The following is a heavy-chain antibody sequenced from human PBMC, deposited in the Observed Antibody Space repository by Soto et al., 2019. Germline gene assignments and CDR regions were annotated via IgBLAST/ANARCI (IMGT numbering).Heavy chain of an antibody. J-gene: IGHJ6*02. D-gene: IGHD3-3*01. CDR3: TYYDFWSGYGAPSYYYYGMDV. CDR2: ISGSGGST. CDR1: GFTFSNYA. V-gene: IGHV3-23*01. Sequence: GGSLRLSCAASGFTFSNYAMSWVRQAPGKGLEWVSAISGSGGSTYYADSVKGRFTISRDNSKNTLYLQMNSLRAEDTAVYYCTYYDFWSGYGAPSYYYYGMDVWGQGTTVTVSS.